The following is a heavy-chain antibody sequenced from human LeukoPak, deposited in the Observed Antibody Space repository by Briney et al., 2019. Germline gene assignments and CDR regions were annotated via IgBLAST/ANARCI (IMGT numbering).Heavy chain of an antibody. CDR1: GFTFSSYS. D-gene: IGHD6-19*01. Sequence: GGSLRLSCAASGFTFSSYSMNWVRQAPGKGLEWVSSISSSSSYIYYADSVKGRFTISRDNAKNSLYLQMNSLRAEDTAVYYCARAGSSSGPYYFDYGGQGTLVTVSS. J-gene: IGHJ4*02. CDR2: ISSSSSYI. V-gene: IGHV3-21*01. CDR3: ARAGSSSGPYYFDY.